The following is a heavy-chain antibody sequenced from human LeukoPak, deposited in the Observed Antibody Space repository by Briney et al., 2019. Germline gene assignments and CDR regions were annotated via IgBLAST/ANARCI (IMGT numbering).Heavy chain of an antibody. J-gene: IGHJ4*02. V-gene: IGHV4-34*01. Sequence: SETLSLTCAVYGGSFSGYYWSWIRQPPGKGLEWIGEINHSGSTNYNPSLKSRVTISVDTSKNQFSLKLSSVTAADTAVYYCARSGLIYRQIYGYLYFDYWGQGTLVTVSS. D-gene: IGHD5-18*01. CDR3: ARSGLIYRQIYGYLYFDY. CDR2: INHSGST. CDR1: GGSFSGYY.